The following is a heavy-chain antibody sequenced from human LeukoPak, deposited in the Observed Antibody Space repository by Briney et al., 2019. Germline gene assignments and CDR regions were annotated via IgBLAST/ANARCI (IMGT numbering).Heavy chain of an antibody. D-gene: IGHD4-17*01. CDR2: INVGNGNT. J-gene: IGHJ4*02. CDR1: GYTFTSYV. CDR3: ARCPHYGDYEFDY. Sequence: ASVKVSCKASGYTFTSYVMHWVRQAPGQRLEWMGWINVGNGNTKYSQDFQGRVTITRDTSASTAYMDLSSLRSEDMAVYYCARCPHYGDYEFDYWGQGTLVTVSS. V-gene: IGHV1-3*03.